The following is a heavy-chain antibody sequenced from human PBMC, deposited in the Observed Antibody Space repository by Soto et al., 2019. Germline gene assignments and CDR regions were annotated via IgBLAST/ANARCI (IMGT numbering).Heavy chain of an antibody. CDR2: ISGSGGST. J-gene: IGHJ3*02. D-gene: IGHD3-22*01. CDR1: GFTFSSYA. CDR3: ATSLGGFYYYDSSGTPEAFDI. Sequence: EVQLLESGGGLVQPGGSLRLSCAASGFTFSSYAMSWVRQAPGKGLEWVSAISGSGGSTYYADSVKGRFTISRDNSKNTLYLQMNSLRAEDTAVYYCATSLGGFYYYDSSGTPEAFDIWGQGTMVTVSS. V-gene: IGHV3-23*01.